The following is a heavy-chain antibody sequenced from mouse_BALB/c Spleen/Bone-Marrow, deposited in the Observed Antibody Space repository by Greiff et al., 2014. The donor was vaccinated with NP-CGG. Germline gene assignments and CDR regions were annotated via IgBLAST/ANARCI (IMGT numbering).Heavy chain of an antibody. J-gene: IGHJ3*01. CDR1: GYSFTDYT. V-gene: IGHV1-26*01. CDR2: INPYNGGI. CDR3: ARDYYGVSYGFAY. Sequence: VQLQQSGPELVKPGASMKISCKASGYSFTDYTMNWVKQSPGKSLEWIGLINPYNGGITYNQKFKGKATLTVDKSSSTAYMELLSLTAEDSAVYYGARDYYGVSYGFAYWGQGTLVTVSA. D-gene: IGHD1-1*01.